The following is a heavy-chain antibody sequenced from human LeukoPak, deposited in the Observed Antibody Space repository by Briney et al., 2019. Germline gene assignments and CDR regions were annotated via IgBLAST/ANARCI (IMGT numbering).Heavy chain of an antibody. D-gene: IGHD3-10*01. CDR3: ARLRVTMVRGVSFDY. CDR2: IYYSGST. J-gene: IGHJ4*02. Sequence: SETLSLTCTVSGGSISSYYWSWIRQPPGKGLEWIGYIYYSGSTNYNPSLKSRVTISVYTSKNQFSLKLSSVTAADTAVYYCARLRVTMVRGVSFDYWGQGTLVTVSS. CDR1: GGSISSYY. V-gene: IGHV4-59*12.